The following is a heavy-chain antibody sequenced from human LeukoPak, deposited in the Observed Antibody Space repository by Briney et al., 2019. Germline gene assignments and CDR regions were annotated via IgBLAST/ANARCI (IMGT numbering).Heavy chain of an antibody. D-gene: IGHD1-1*01. J-gene: IGHJ4*02. CDR1: ALIFNTNG. CDR2: IAGGDEST. V-gene: IGHV3-23*01. CDR3: ARGVYWSLDY. Sequence: PGRCLRLSCALAALIFNTNGTSCVSQSAGDGMEWLATIAGGDESTYYADSVKRRFAISRDNSKNTVFLHMNSLRAEDMAVYYCARGVYWSLDYWGQGAPVTVSS.